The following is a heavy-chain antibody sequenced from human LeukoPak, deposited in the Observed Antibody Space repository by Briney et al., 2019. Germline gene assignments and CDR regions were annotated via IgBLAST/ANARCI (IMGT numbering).Heavy chain of an antibody. Sequence: SETLSLTCAVYGGSFSGYYWSWIRQPPGKALEWIGEINHSGSTNYNPSLKSRVTISVDTSKNQFSLKLSPVTAADTAVYYCARGRARRWLQLGVCYFDYWGQGTLVTVSS. CDR3: ARGRARRWLQLGVCYFDY. V-gene: IGHV4-34*01. CDR2: INHSGST. J-gene: IGHJ4*02. CDR1: GGSFSGYY. D-gene: IGHD5-24*01.